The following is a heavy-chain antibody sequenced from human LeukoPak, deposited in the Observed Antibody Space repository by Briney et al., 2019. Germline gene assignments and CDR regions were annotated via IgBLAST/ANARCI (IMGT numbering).Heavy chain of an antibody. CDR3: AREVVVVPAATQTYYYYGMDV. D-gene: IGHD2-2*01. J-gene: IGHJ6*02. CDR1: GGSISSYY. Sequence: SETLSLTCTVSGGSISSYYWSWIRQPPGKGLEWIGDIYYSGSTNYNPSLKSRVTISVDTSKNQFSLKLRSVTAADTAVYYCAREVVVVPAATQTYYYYGMDVWGQGTTVTVSS. CDR2: IYYSGST. V-gene: IGHV4-59*01.